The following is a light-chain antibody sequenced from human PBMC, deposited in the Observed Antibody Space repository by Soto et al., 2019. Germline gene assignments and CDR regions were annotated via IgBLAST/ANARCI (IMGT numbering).Light chain of an antibody. CDR2: SAS. Sequence: DIVLTQSPGTLSLSPGERATRSCRANQTVSRNYLAWYQQKPGQTPRLLIYSASNKATVIPARFRGSGSGTDFTLTITRLEPEDFGVYYCLQYATSRRTFGQANRVDIK. V-gene: IGKV3-20*01. J-gene: IGKJ1*01. CDR3: LQYATSRRT. CDR1: QTVSRNY.